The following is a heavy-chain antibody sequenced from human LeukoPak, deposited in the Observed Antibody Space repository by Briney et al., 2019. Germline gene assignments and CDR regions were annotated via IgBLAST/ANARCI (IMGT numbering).Heavy chain of an antibody. CDR2: IYYSGST. D-gene: IGHD6-19*01. CDR3: ARVSWARGWSIDY. CDR1: GGSFSGYY. Sequence: SETLSLTCAVYGGSFSGYYWSWIRQPPGKGLEWIGYIYYSGSTNYNPSLKSRVTISVDTSKNQFSLKLSSVTAADTAVYYCARVSWARGWSIDYWGQGTLVTVSS. J-gene: IGHJ4*02. V-gene: IGHV4-59*01.